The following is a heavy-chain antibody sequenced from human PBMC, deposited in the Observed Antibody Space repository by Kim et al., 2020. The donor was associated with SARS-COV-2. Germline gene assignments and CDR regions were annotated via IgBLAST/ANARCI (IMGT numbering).Heavy chain of an antibody. D-gene: IGHD6-19*01. CDR3: ARGPSAWRFDP. Sequence: SETLSLTCSVSGGSISSHYWSWIRRPPGEGLELLGCIYFTGSTNYNPSLKSRVTISVDTSKNQFFLKVTSVTAAATAVSYCARGPSAWRFDPWGQGTLV. CDR1: GGSISSHY. V-gene: IGHV4-59*11. J-gene: IGHJ5*02. CDR2: IYFTGST.